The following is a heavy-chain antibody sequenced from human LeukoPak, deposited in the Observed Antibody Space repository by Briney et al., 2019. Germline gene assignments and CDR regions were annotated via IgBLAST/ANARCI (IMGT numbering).Heavy chain of an antibody. J-gene: IGHJ6*02. V-gene: IGHV4-59*08. CDR2: IYYSGST. Sequence: SETLSLTCTVSGGSISSYYWSWIRQPPGKGLEWIGYIYYSGSTNYNPSLKSRVTISVDTSKNQFSLKLSSVTAADTAVYYCARHGASTATTPPNYYGMDVWGQGTTVTVSS. D-gene: IGHD4-17*01. CDR1: GGSISSYY. CDR3: ARHGASTATTPPNYYGMDV.